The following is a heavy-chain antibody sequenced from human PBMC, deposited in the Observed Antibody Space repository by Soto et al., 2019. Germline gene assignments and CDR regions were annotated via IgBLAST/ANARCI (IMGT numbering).Heavy chain of an antibody. CDR1: GYIFTSYW. Sequence: GESLKISCQGSGYIFTSYWIGWVRHMPGKGLEWMGLIYPDDSDSRYSPSFQGRVTISAEKSTSTAYLQWSSLKASDSAIYFCARPLFFTSFLPAFWGQGTLVTVSS. D-gene: IGHD3-3*01. CDR2: IYPDDSDS. CDR3: ARPLFFTSFLPAF. V-gene: IGHV5-51*01. J-gene: IGHJ1*01.